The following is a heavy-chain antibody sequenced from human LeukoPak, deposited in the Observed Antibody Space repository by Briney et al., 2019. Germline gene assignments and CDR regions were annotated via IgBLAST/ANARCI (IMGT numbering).Heavy chain of an antibody. V-gene: IGHV1-69*13. D-gene: IGHD3-3*01. CDR1: GGTFSSYA. Sequence: SVKVSCKASGGTFSSYAISWVRQAPGQGLEWMGGIIPIFGTANYAQKFQGRVTITADESTSTAYMELSSLRSEGTAVYYCARGYYDFWSGYYNFNWFDPWGQGTLVTVSS. J-gene: IGHJ5*02. CDR3: ARGYYDFWSGYYNFNWFDP. CDR2: IIPIFGTA.